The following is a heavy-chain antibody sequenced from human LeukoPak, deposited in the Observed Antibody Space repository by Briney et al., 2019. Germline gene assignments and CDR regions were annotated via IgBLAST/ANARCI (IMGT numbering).Heavy chain of an antibody. D-gene: IGHD5-18*01. CDR2: IRSDGSNK. V-gene: IGHV3-30*02. CDR3: AKDLGYSDDY. CDR1: GFTFSDSP. J-gene: IGHJ4*02. Sequence: GGSLRLSCAASGFTFSDSPMHWVRQAPGKGLEWVTFIRSDGSNKYYAGSVKGRFTISRDNSRNTLSLQLNSLRAEDTAVYYCAKDLGYSDDYWGQGTLVTVSS.